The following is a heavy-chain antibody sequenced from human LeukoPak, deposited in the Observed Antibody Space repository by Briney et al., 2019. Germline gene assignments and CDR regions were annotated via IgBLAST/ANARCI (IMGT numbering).Heavy chain of an antibody. CDR1: GGSISSSSYY. Sequence: SETLSLTCTVSGGSISSSSYYWGWIRQPPGKGLEWIGSIYYSGSTYYNPSLKGRVTISVDTSKNQFSLKLSSVTAADTAVYYCARDSLPSSWYSGIDPWGQGTLVTVSS. CDR2: IYYSGST. V-gene: IGHV4-39*07. J-gene: IGHJ5*02. D-gene: IGHD6-13*01. CDR3: ARDSLPSSWYSGIDP.